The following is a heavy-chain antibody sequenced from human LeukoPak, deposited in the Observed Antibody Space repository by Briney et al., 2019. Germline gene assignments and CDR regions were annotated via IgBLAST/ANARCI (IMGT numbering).Heavy chain of an antibody. J-gene: IGHJ4*02. V-gene: IGHV3-33*06. Sequence: PGRSLRLSCAASGFTFSSYGMHWVRQAPGKGLEWVAVIWYDGSNKYYADSVKGRFTISRDNSKNTLYLQMNSLRAEDTAVYYCAKGRDYEDYFDYWGQGTLVTVSS. D-gene: IGHD4-17*01. CDR1: GFTFSSYG. CDR3: AKGRDYEDYFDY. CDR2: IWYDGSNK.